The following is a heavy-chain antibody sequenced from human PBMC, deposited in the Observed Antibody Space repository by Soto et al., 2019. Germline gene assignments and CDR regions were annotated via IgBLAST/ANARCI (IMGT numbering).Heavy chain of an antibody. J-gene: IGHJ6*03. Sequence: GGSLRLSCAASGFTLRGYAMDWVRQAPGKGLEYVSGISSNGVGTYYANSVQGRFTISRDNSKNTVYLQMGSLRPEDMAVYYCARRARPDFYYMDVWGKGTTVTVS. D-gene: IGHD6-6*01. CDR2: ISSNGVGT. CDR3: ARRARPDFYYMDV. CDR1: GFTLRGYA. V-gene: IGHV3-64*01.